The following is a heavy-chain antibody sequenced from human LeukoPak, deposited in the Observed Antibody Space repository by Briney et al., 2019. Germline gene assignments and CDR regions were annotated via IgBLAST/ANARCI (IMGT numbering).Heavy chain of an antibody. CDR2: IRYDGSNK. J-gene: IGHJ6*03. Sequence: GGSLRLSCAASGFTFSSYGMHWVRQAPGKGLEWVAFIRYDGSNKYYADSVEGRFTISRDNSKNTLYLQMNSLRAEDTAVYYCAKSTPDNYYYYMDVWGKGTTVTVSS. CDR3: AKSTPDNYYYYMDV. CDR1: GFTFSSYG. V-gene: IGHV3-30*02. D-gene: IGHD2-2*01.